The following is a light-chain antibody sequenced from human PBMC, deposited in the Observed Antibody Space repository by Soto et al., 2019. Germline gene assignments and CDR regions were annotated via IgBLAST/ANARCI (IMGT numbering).Light chain of an antibody. J-gene: IGKJ5*01. V-gene: IGKV3-11*01. CDR1: QSVSSY. Sequence: EIVLTQSPATLSLSPGERATLSCSASQSVSSYLAWCQQKPGQAPRLLIYDASNRATGIPARFSGSGSGTDFTLIISSLEPEDFAVYYCQQRSNWPPITFGQGTRLQIK. CDR3: QQRSNWPPIT. CDR2: DAS.